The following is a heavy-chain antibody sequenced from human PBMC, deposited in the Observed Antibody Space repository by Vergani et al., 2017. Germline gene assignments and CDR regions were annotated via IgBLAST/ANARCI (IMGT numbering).Heavy chain of an antibody. V-gene: IGHV2-26*01. D-gene: IGHD5-12*01. CDR2: IFSNDEK. J-gene: IGHJ6*02. Sequence: QVTLKESGPVLVKPTETLTLTCTVSGFSLSNARMGVSWIRQPXGKALEWLAPIFSNDEKSYSTSLKSRLTISKDTSKSPVGLTMNNMDPVDTATYYCSRIIRGYSGYENYYYGMDVWGQGTTVTVSS. CDR3: SRIIRGYSGYENYYYGMDV. CDR1: GFSLSNARMG.